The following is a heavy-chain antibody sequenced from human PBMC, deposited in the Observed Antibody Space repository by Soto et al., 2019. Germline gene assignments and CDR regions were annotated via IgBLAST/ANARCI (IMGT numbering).Heavy chain of an antibody. Sequence: SETLSLTCTVSGGSISSYDCSWIRQPPGKGLEWIGYIYYSGSTNYNPSLKSRVTISVDTSKKQFSLKLSSVTAADTAVYYCAKSVQQLAGLDYCGQRTLVTVSS. CDR1: GGSISSYD. J-gene: IGHJ4*02. CDR2: IYYSGST. V-gene: IGHV4-59*01. D-gene: IGHD6-13*01. CDR3: AKSVQQLAGLDY.